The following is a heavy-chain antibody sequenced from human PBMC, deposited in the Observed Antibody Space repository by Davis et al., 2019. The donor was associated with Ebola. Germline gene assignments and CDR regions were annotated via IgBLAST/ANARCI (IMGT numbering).Heavy chain of an antibody. D-gene: IGHD6-6*01. CDR1: GDSIDSDY. Sequence: SETLSLTCTVSGDSIDSDYWSWIRQPPGKGLEWIGYVYHTGSANYNPSFKSRFTMTVDTSRSQISLRLTSVTAADTATYYCSGLRLVSFFAYWGQGALVTVSS. CDR3: SGLRLVSFFAY. V-gene: IGHV4-59*08. CDR2: VYHTGSA. J-gene: IGHJ4*02.